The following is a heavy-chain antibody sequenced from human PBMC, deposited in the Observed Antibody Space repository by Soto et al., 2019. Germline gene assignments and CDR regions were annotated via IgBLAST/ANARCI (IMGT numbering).Heavy chain of an antibody. D-gene: IGHD4-17*01. CDR2: TKQDDSEK. V-gene: IGHV3-7*01. CDR1: GLTFSSPW. J-gene: IGHJ4*02. Sequence: EVQLVESGGTLVQPGGSLRLSCAASGLTFSSPWMSWVRQAPGKGLEWVANTKQDDSEKYYLESVKGRFTISRDNTKNSLDLQMNSLRVEDTAVYYCTRDDYYGGTSRDWGQGTLVTVSS. CDR3: TRDDYYGGTSRD.